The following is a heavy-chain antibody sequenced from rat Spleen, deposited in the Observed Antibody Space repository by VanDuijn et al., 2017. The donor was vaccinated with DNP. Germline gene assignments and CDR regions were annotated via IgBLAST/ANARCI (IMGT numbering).Heavy chain of an antibody. CDR2: MSSGGST. J-gene: IGHJ2*01. V-gene: IGHV2S12*01. CDR1: GYSLTSYG. Sequence: VQLKESGPGLAQPSQTLSLTCTVSGYSLTSYGVSWVRQPPGKGLEWIAAMSSGGSTYYNSALKSRLSISRDTSKSQVFLKMNSLQTEDTAMYFCAKWETYWGQGVMVTVSS. D-gene: IGHD1-7*01. CDR3: AKWETY.